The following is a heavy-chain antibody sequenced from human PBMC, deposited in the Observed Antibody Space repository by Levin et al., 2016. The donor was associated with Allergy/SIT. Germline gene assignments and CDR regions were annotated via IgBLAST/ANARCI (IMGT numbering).Heavy chain of an antibody. CDR3: ATDGNYYDPN. Sequence: WIRQPPGKGLEWIGSISHSGTTYYNPSLQSRITISLDTSKNQFYLRLNSVTAADTAVYYCATDGNYYDPNWGQGTLVTVSS. CDR2: ISHSGTT. D-gene: IGHD3-22*01. J-gene: IGHJ4*02. V-gene: IGHV4-38-2*02.